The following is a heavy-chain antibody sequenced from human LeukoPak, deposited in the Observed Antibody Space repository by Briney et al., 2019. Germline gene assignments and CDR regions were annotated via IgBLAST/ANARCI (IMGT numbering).Heavy chain of an antibody. CDR2: ISSSSSTT. CDR1: GFTFSSYA. Sequence: GSLRLSCAASGFTFSSYAMSWVRQAPGKGLEWVSYISSSSSTTYYADSVKGRFTISRDNAKNSLYLHMNSLRAEDTAVYYCARDGSGYYGDFDYWGQGTLVTVSS. V-gene: IGHV3-48*01. J-gene: IGHJ4*02. D-gene: IGHD3-22*01. CDR3: ARDGSGYYGDFDY.